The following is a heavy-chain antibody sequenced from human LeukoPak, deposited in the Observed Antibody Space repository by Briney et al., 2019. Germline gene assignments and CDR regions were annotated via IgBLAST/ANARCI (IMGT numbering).Heavy chain of an antibody. CDR2: ITGSGDTT. J-gene: IGHJ4*02. CDR1: GFTFSTYA. V-gene: IGHV3-23*01. CDR3: ARIVYYDSSGYYLFDY. D-gene: IGHD3-22*01. Sequence: PGQSLRLSCAASGFTFSTYAMSWVRQAPGKGLEWLCGITGSGDTTHHVDSVKGRFTVSRDNSKNTLFLQMNSLRVEDTALYYCARIVYYDSSGYYLFDYWGQGTLVTVSS.